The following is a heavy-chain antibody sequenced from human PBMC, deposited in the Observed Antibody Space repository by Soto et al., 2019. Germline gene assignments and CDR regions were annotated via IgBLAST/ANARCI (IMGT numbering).Heavy chain of an antibody. CDR3: AKLGFVLMELYYFHQ. CDR2: ISGNSGKT. D-gene: IGHD2-8*01. V-gene: IGHV3-23*01. Sequence: WGCLGLACTASGVTFSSYAMSWVRQAPGKELGWVSTISGNSGKTNYAESVKGRFYISRDNSKNTVHLQLDSLRAEDTAVYFCAKLGFVLMELYYFHQWGHGTLVTVSS. J-gene: IGHJ4*01. CDR1: GVTFSSYA.